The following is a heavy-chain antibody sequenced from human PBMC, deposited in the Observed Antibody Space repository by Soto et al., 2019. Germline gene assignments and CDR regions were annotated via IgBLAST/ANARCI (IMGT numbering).Heavy chain of an antibody. V-gene: IGHV3-23*01. J-gene: IGHJ3*02. D-gene: IGHD3-3*01. CDR2: ISGSGGST. CDR1: GFTFSSYA. CDR3: ADSPAFFCSGYYTRVEVFDI. Sequence: GGSLRLSCAASGFTFSSYAMIWVRQAPGKGLEWVSAISGSGGSTYYADSVKGRFTISRDNSKNTLYLQMNSLRAEDTAVYYCADSPAFFCSGYYTRVEVFDIWGKGKMVTVPS.